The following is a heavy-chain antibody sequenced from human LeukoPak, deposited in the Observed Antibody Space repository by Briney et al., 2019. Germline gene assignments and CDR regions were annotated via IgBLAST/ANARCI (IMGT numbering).Heavy chain of an antibody. CDR3: ARWDSSSQLFDY. J-gene: IGHJ4*02. Sequence: PSGTLSLTCTVSGGSISSGDYYWGWIRQPPGKGLEWIGYIYYSGSTYYNPSLKSRVTISVDTSKNQFSLKLSSVTAADTAVYYCARWDSSSQLFDYWGQGTLVTVSS. D-gene: IGHD3-22*01. CDR2: IYYSGST. CDR1: GGSISSGDYY. V-gene: IGHV4-30-4*01.